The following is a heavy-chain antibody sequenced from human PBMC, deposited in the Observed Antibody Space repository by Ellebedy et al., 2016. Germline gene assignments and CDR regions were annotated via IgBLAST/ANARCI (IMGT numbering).Heavy chain of an antibody. Sequence: GGSLRLSCVTSGFTLRNNVMNWVRQTPGKGLQWVSAISGRGNVTYYADSVKGRFTIFSDSSTNTVSLQMNDLRVEDTAKYFCARGLRPLDYWGQGTQVTVS. CDR2: ISGRGNVT. CDR1: GFTLRNNV. J-gene: IGHJ4*02. V-gene: IGHV3-23*01. CDR3: ARGLRPLDY.